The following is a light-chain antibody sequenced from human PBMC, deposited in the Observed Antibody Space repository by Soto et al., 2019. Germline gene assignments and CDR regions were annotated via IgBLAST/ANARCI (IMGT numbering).Light chain of an antibody. CDR3: MQGTHWPPT. Sequence: DVVLTQSPLSLPVTLGQPASISCRSSQSLLHSDGNTYLNWFHQRPGQSPRRLMYKVSNRDSGVPDRFSGSGSGTDFTLKISRVEAEDVGVFDCMQGTHWPPTFGQGTKVEIK. J-gene: IGKJ1*01. CDR2: KVS. V-gene: IGKV2-30*02. CDR1: QSLLHSDGNTY.